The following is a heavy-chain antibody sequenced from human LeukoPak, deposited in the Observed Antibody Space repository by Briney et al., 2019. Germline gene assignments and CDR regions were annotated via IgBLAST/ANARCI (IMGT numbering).Heavy chain of an antibody. V-gene: IGHV3-23*01. CDR3: AKDLMEPGSSSSWYFWSPREPYFDY. CDR2: ISGSGGST. D-gene: IGHD6-13*01. Sequence: QTGGSLRLSCAASGFTFSSYAMSWVRQAPGKGLEWVSAISGSGGSTYYADSVKGRFTISRDNSKNTLYLQMNSLRAEDTAVYYCAKDLMEPGSSSSWYFWSPREPYFDYWGQGTLVTVSS. CDR1: GFTFSSYA. J-gene: IGHJ4*02.